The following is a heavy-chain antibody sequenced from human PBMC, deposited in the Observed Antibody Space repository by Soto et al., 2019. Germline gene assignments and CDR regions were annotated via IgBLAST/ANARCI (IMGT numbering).Heavy chain of an antibody. V-gene: IGHV4-4*02. CDR1: SGSIRSSNW. CDR3: ARVAGYIDFWSGYLEPDV. Sequence: SETLSLTCAVSSGSIRSSNWWSWVRQPPGKGLEWIGEIYHSGSTNYNPSLKSRVTISVDKSKNQFSLKLSSVTAADTAVYYCARVAGYIDFWSGYLEPDVWGKGTTVTVSS. J-gene: IGHJ6*04. CDR2: IYHSGST. D-gene: IGHD3-3*01.